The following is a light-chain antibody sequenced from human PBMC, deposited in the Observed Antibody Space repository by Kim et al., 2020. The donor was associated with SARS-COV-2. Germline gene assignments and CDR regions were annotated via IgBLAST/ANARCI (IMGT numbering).Light chain of an antibody. CDR1: GSDVRGYIH. Sequence: QSSTISCTGNGSDVRGYIHVSWYQQHPGKAPKLIIYDVSKRPAGASDRFSGSKSANTASLTISGLQAEDEAEYYCASFTSSTTWVFGGGTQLTVL. J-gene: IGLJ3*02. CDR2: DVS. V-gene: IGLV2-14*01. CDR3: ASFTSSTTWV.